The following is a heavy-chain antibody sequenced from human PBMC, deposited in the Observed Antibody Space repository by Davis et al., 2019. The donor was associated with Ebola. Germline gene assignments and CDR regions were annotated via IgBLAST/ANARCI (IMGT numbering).Heavy chain of an antibody. D-gene: IGHD6-25*01. CDR1: GGAISSYY. J-gene: IGHJ4*02. CDR2: INFGGTT. CDR3: ARGGAFDY. V-gene: IGHV4-59*01. Sequence: MPSETLSLTCTVSGGAISSYYWSWIRQPPGKGLEWIGYINFGGTTSYSPYLHSRVTISVDTSKNQFSLMLRSTTAADTAVYFCARGGAFDYWGQGTLVTVSS.